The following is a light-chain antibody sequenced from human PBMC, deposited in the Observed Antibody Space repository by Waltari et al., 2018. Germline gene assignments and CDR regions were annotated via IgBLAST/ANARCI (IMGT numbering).Light chain of an antibody. CDR2: EVS. J-gene: IGLJ2*01. CDR3: SSYTSSSIL. Sequence: QSALTQPPSVCGSPGHSVTSSCTGTSSDLASYNRVSWYPQPPGTAPKLMIYEVSNRPSGVPDRFSGSKSGNTASLTISGLQAEDEADYYCSSYTSSSILFGGGTKLTVL. CDR1: SSDLASYNR. V-gene: IGLV2-18*02.